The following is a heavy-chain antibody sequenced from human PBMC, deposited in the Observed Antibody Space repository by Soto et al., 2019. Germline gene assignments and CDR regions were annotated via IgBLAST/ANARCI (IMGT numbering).Heavy chain of an antibody. V-gene: IGHV3-9*01. CDR2: ITGNSGSK. J-gene: IGHJ4*02. CDR3: TTTYPNDDSRVVAY. D-gene: IGHD1-1*01. CDR1: GFTFDDYA. Sequence: DVQLVESGGGLVQPGRSLRLSCAASGFTFDDYAMHWVRQPPGKGLEWVSGITGNSGSKDYADTVKGRFTISRDNRKNSLYLQMNSLRGEDTALYYCTTTYPNDDSRVVAYWGQGTLVTVSS.